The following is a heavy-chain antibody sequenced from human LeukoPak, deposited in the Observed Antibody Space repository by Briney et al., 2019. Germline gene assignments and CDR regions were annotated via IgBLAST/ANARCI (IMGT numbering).Heavy chain of an antibody. V-gene: IGHV4-39*01. CDR1: GGSISSSSYY. D-gene: IGHD1-26*01. CDR2: IYYSGST. Sequence: SETLSLTCTVSGGSISSSSYYWGWIRQPPEKGLEWIGSIYYSGSTYYNPSLKSRVTISVDTSKNQFSLKLSSVTAADTAVYYCASASSGSYHFDYWGQGTLVTVSS. CDR3: ASASSGSYHFDY. J-gene: IGHJ4*02.